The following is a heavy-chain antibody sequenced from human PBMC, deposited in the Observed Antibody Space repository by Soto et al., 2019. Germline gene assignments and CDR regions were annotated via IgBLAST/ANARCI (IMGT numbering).Heavy chain of an antibody. V-gene: IGHV4-34*01. CDR2: INNSGSA. CDR1: GGSFSDYI. CDR3: ARGLISGSHYSGGWYYFDS. D-gene: IGHD1-26*01. Sequence: QVQLQQSGAGLLKPSETLSLTCDVYGGSFSDYIWTWIRQTPGKGLQWIGQINNSGSANYNQSLKSRVTLSVRTSSSQSSLELSSVTAADTAVYYCARGLISGSHYSGGWYYFDSWGQGTQVTVSS. J-gene: IGHJ4*02.